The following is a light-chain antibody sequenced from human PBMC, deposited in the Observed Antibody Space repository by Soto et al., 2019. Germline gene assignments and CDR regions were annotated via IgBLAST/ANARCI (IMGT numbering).Light chain of an antibody. CDR3: QSYDSSLSGVL. V-gene: IGLV1-40*01. CDR2: ANS. Sequence: QSVLTQPPSVSGAPGQRVTISCTGSSSNIGAGYDVHWYQQLPGTAPKLLISANSNRPSGVPDRFSGSKSGTSASLAITGLQADDEADYYCQSYDSSLSGVLFGGGTKLTVL. J-gene: IGLJ2*01. CDR1: SSNIGAGYD.